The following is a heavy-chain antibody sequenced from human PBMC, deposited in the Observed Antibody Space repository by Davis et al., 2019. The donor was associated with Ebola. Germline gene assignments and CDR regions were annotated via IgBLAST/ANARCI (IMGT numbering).Heavy chain of an antibody. D-gene: IGHD2-2*01. CDR3: ATAKLVPAGVETYYYGMDV. J-gene: IGHJ6*02. CDR2: MYYSGRT. Sequence: SETLSLTCAVSGGSINSYYWSWIRQPPGKGLEWVGYMYYSGRTDYNPSLKSRVTISEDTPKNQFSLRLTSVTAADPAVYYCATAKLVPAGVETYYYGMDVWGRGTTVTVSS. CDR1: GGSINSYY. V-gene: IGHV4-59*08.